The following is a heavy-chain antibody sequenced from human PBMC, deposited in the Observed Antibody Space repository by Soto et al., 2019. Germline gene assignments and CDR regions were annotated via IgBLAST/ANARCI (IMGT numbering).Heavy chain of an antibody. D-gene: IGHD1-1*01. J-gene: IGHJ3*02. CDR1: GGSITSYY. CDR3: ARWGETAGISTSAFDI. CDR2: THYTGST. Sequence: PSETLSLTCTVSGGSITSYYRNWIRQTPGKGLEWIGFTHYTGSTSFNPSLKSRLSMSVDTSKNQYSLRLSFLTAADTAVYYCARWGETAGISTSAFDIWGQGTKVTVSS. V-gene: IGHV4-59*08.